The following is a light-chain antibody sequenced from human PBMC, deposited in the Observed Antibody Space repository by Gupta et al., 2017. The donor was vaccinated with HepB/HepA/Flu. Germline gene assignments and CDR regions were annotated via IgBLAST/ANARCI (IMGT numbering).Light chain of an antibody. CDR1: SSDASLYNY. CDR2: DVS. Sequence: SALTQPASVSASPGLSITMSFTVASSDASLYNYVSWYQHHPDKAPRLIIYDVSSRPSGVSNRFSGSKSGKTASLTISGLQAEDEADYYCSSYITSSTSVVFGGGTKLTVV. V-gene: IGLV2-14*03. J-gene: IGLJ2*01. CDR3: SSYITSSTSVV.